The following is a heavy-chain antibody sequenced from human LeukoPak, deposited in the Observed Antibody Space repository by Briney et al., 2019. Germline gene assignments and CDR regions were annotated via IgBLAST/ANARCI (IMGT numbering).Heavy chain of an antibody. V-gene: IGHV1-2*02. J-gene: IGHJ4*02. CDR1: GYTFTGYY. CDR3: ARETPDSSSWTAFDF. D-gene: IGHD6-13*01. CDR2: INPNSGGT. Sequence: ASVKGSCKASGYTFTGYYMHWVRQAPGQRLEWMGWINPNSGGTNYAQKFQGRVTMTRDTSISTAYMELSRLRSDDTAVYYCARETPDSSSWTAFDFWGQGTLVTVSS.